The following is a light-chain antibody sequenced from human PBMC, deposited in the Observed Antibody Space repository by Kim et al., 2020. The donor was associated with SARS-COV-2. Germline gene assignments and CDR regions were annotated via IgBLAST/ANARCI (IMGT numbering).Light chain of an antibody. CDR3: QQLYSYPYT. V-gene: IGKV1-9*01. J-gene: IGKJ2*01. CDR2: AAS. CDR1: QGIASY. Sequence: DIQLTQSPSFLSASFGDRVTITCRASQGIASYLAWYQQKPGKTPKLLIYAASTLQSGVPSRFSGSGSGTEFTLTISSLQPEDFATYYCQQLYSYPYTFGQGTKLEI.